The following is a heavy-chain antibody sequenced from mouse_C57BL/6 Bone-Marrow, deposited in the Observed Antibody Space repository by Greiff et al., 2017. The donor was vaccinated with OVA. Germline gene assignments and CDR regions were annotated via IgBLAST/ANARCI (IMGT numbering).Heavy chain of an antibody. CDR2: INPGSGGT. J-gene: IGHJ4*01. CDR1: GYAFTNYL. D-gene: IGHD2-2*01. Sequence: QVQLQQSGAELVRPGTSVKVSCKASGYAFTNYLIEWVKQRPGQGLEWIGVINPGSGGTNYNEKFKGKATLTADKSSSTAYMQLSSRTSEDSAVYFCARRSYYGYGYAMDYWGQGTSVTVSS. V-gene: IGHV1-54*01. CDR3: ARRSYYGYGYAMDY.